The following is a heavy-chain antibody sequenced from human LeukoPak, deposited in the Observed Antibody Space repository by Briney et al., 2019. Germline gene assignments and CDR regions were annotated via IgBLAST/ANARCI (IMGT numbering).Heavy chain of an antibody. CDR3: ARDLGLRGVTNWFDP. V-gene: IGHV4-59*01. CDR1: GGSISSYY. D-gene: IGHD3-10*01. Sequence: SETLSLTCTVSGGSISSYYWSWIRQPPGKGLEWIGYIYYSGSTNYNPSLKSRVTISVDTSKNQFSLKLSSVTAADTAVYYCARDLGLRGVTNWFDPWGQGTLVTVSS. CDR2: IYYSGST. J-gene: IGHJ5*02.